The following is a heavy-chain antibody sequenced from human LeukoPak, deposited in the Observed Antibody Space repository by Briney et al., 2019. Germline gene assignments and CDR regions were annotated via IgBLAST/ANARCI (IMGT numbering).Heavy chain of an antibody. V-gene: IGHV3-74*01. D-gene: IGHD1-26*01. CDR2: INSDGSST. Sequence: GGSLRLSCAASEFTFSTYWMHWVRQAPGKGLVWVSRINSDGSSTNYADSVKGRFTISRDNSKNTLYLQMNSLRAEDTAVYYCAREIGSYSDYWGQGTLVTVSS. CDR3: AREIGSYSDY. J-gene: IGHJ4*02. CDR1: EFTFSTYW.